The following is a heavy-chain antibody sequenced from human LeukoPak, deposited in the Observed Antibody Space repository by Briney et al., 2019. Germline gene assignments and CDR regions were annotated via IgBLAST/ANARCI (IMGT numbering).Heavy chain of an antibody. V-gene: IGHV3-30-3*01. J-gene: IGHJ4*02. CDR3: ARVPSQGSSIGAWDY. D-gene: IGHD2-2*01. CDR1: GFTFSSYA. Sequence: GGSLRLPCAASGFTFSSYAMHWVRQAPGKGLEWVAVISYDGSNKYYADSVKGRFTISRDISKNTLYLQMNSLRAEDTAVYYCARVPSQGSSIGAWDYWGQGTLVTVSS. CDR2: ISYDGSNK.